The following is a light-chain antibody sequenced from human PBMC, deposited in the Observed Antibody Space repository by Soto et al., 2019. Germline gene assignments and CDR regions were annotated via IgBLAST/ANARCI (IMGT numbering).Light chain of an antibody. CDR2: GAS. V-gene: IGKV3-20*01. CDR3: HQYGSSPYT. CDR1: QSISSNY. Sequence: EIVLTQSPGTLSFSPGERATLSCRASQSISSNYLAWYQQKPGQAPRLLIYGASSRATGIPDRFSGSGSGTDLTLTISRLGPEDFAVYHCHQYGSSPYTFGQGTKLEIK. J-gene: IGKJ2*01.